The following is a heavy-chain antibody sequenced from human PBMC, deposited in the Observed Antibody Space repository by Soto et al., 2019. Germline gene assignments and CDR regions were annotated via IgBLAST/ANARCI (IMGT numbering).Heavy chain of an antibody. CDR2: IYYGGST. V-gene: IGHV4-31*03. D-gene: IGHD5-12*01. Sequence: SETLSLTCTVSGVSISSGGYYWSWIRQHPGKGLEWIGYIYYGGSTYYNPSLKSRVTISVDTSKNQFSLKLSSVTAADTAVYYCARNTFYDSGYYYGMDVWGQGTTVTVSS. CDR3: ARNTFYDSGYYYGMDV. CDR1: GVSISSGGYY. J-gene: IGHJ6*02.